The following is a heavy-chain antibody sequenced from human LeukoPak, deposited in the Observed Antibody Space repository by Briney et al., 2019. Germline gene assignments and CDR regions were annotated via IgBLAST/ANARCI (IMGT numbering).Heavy chain of an antibody. D-gene: IGHD3-16*01. CDR2: IYSGGGT. V-gene: IGHV3-66*01. CDR3: ARGGREGFDY. J-gene: IGHJ4*02. Sequence: GGSLRLSCAASRVTVSSNYMTWVRQAPGKGLEWVSVIYSGGGTYHADSVKGRFTMSRDNSKNTLYLQMNSRRAEDTAVYYCARGGREGFDYWGQGTLVTVSS. CDR1: RVTVSSNY.